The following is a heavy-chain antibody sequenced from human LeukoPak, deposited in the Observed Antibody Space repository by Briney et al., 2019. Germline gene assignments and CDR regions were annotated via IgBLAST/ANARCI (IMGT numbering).Heavy chain of an antibody. CDR1: GFTFSSYA. Sequence: GGSLRLSCAACGFTFSSYAMSLVRQAPGKGLEWVSAISGSGGSTYYADSVKGRFTISRDNSKNTLYLQMNSLRAEDTAVYYCAKDARALVPAAIVAFDIWGQGTMVTVSS. V-gene: IGHV3-23*01. CDR2: ISGSGGST. D-gene: IGHD2-2*02. J-gene: IGHJ3*02. CDR3: AKDARALVPAAIVAFDI.